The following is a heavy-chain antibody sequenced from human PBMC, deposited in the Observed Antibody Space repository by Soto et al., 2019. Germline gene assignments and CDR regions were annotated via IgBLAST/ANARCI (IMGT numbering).Heavy chain of an antibody. CDR2: ISAYNGNT. CDR1: GYTFTSYG. D-gene: IGHD3-22*01. V-gene: IGHV1-18*01. Sequence: ASVKVSCKASGYTFTSYGISWVRQAPGQGLEWMGWISAYNGNTNYAQKLQGRVTMTTDTSTSTAYMELRSLRSDDTAVYYCARDAPRFLTYYYDSSGYGDYWGQGTLVTVSS. CDR3: ARDAPRFLTYYYDSSGYGDY. J-gene: IGHJ4*02.